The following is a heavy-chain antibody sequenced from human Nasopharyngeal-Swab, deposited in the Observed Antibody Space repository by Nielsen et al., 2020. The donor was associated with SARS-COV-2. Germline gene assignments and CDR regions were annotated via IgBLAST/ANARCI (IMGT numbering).Heavy chain of an antibody. CDR2: ISSSSSYI. V-gene: IGHV3-21*01. J-gene: IGHJ5*02. D-gene: IGHD6-19*01. Sequence: GGSLRLSCAASGFTFSSYWMNWVRQAPGKGLEWVSSISSSSSYIYYADSVKGRFTISRDNAKNSLYLQMNSLRAEDTAVYYCARDLRSGWNWFDPWGQGTLVTVSS. CDR3: ARDLRSGWNWFDP. CDR1: GFTFSSYW.